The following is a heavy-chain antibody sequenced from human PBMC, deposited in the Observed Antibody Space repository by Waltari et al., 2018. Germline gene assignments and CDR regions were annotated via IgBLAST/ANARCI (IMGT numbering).Heavy chain of an antibody. CDR1: GFTFCNSA. D-gene: IGHD3-16*02. Sequence: EVQLLESGGGLVQPGGSLRLSCAASGFTFCNSALSWVRQAPGKGLEWISGISGSSSSTYYADSVKGRFTISRDNSKNTLYLQMNSLRVEDTAVYFCAKVEGGIVTRYYALDIWGQGTMVTVSS. V-gene: IGHV3-23*01. CDR3: AKVEGGIVTRYYALDI. J-gene: IGHJ3*02. CDR2: ISGSSSST.